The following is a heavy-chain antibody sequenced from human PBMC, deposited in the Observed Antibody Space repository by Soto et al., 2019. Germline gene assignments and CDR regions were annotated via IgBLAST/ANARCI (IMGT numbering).Heavy chain of an antibody. D-gene: IGHD6-19*01. V-gene: IGHV1-2*04. Sequence: ASVKVSCKASGYTFTGYYMHWVRQAPGQGLEWMGWINPNSGGTKYAQKFQGWVTMTRDTSISTAYMDLSRLTSDDTAVYYCATSRASTAVATETEYYFDYWGQGTLVTVSS. CDR1: GYTFTGYY. CDR3: ATSRASTAVATETEYYFDY. J-gene: IGHJ4*02. CDR2: INPNSGGT.